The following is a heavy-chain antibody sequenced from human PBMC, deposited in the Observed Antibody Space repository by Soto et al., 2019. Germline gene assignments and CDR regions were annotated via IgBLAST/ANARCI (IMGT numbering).Heavy chain of an antibody. CDR3: ARGLGYYDSSGYFDY. D-gene: IGHD3-22*01. CDR1: GFTFSDYY. Sequence: PGGSLRLSCAASGFTFSDYYMSWIRQAPGKGLEWVSYISSSDSIYYADSVKGRFTISRDNAKNSLYLQMNSLRAEDTAVYYCARGLGYYDSSGYFDYWGQGTLVTVSS. J-gene: IGHJ4*02. V-gene: IGHV3-11*01. CDR2: ISSSDSI.